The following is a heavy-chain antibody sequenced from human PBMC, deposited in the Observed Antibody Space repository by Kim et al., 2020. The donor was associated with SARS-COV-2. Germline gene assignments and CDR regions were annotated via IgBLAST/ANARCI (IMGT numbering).Heavy chain of an antibody. J-gene: IGHJ6*02. Sequence: SETLSLTCTVSGGSISSGGYYWSWIRQHPGKGLEWIGYIYYSGSTYYNPSLKSRVTISVDTSKNQFSLKLSSVTAADTAVYYCARSYYHSSGYYYAYYYYGMDGWGQGTTVTVSS. V-gene: IGHV4-31*03. D-gene: IGHD3-22*01. CDR1: GGSISSGGYY. CDR2: IYYSGST. CDR3: ARSYYHSSGYYYAYYYYGMDG.